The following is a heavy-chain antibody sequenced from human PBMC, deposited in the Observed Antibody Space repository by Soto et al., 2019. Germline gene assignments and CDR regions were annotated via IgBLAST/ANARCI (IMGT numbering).Heavy chain of an antibody. D-gene: IGHD3-22*01. Sequence: QITLKESGPTLVKPTQTLTLTCTFSGFSLSTSGVGVGWIRQPPGKALEWLALIYWDDDKRYIPSLKSRLTITKDTSKNQVVLTMTNMDPVDTATYYCAHRRYWYYYDSSGYYYGGDFDYWGQGTLVTVSS. CDR1: GFSLSTSGVG. J-gene: IGHJ4*02. V-gene: IGHV2-5*02. CDR2: IYWDDDK. CDR3: AHRRYWYYYDSSGYYYGGDFDY.